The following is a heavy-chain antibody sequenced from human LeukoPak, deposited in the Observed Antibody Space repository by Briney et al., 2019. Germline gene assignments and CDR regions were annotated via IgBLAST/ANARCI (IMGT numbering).Heavy chain of an antibody. D-gene: IGHD3-3*01. CDR3: AKLGYYDFWSNYLVFDN. Sequence: GGCLRLSCAASGFTFNSYAMTWVRQAPGKGLEWDSAVSGSGGSTYYPDSVEGRFTISRDNSKDTLYLQINSLRVEDTAVYFCAKLGYYDFWSNYLVFDNWGQGTLVTVSS. J-gene: IGHJ4*02. CDR2: VSGSGGST. V-gene: IGHV3-23*01. CDR1: GFTFNSYA.